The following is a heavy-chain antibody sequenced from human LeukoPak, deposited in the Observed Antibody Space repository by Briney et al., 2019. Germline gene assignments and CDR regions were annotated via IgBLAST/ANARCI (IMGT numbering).Heavy chain of an antibody. CDR3: ARDYDFGVVNN. CDR1: GFTFSSYS. D-gene: IGHD3-3*01. CDR2: ISSSSSTI. J-gene: IGHJ4*02. Sequence: GGSLRLSCAASGFTFSSYSMNWVRQAPGKGLEWVSYISSSSSTIYYADSVEGRFTISRDNAKNSLYLQMNSLRAEDTAVYYCARDYDFGVVNNWGQGTLVTVSS. V-gene: IGHV3-48*01.